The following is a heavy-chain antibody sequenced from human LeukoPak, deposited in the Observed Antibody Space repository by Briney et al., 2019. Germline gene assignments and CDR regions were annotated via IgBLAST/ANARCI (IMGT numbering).Heavy chain of an antibody. D-gene: IGHD5-12*01. Sequence: GGSLRLSCAVSGFTFSHYAMSWVRQAPGTGLEWVGSLTDSGDATYYADSAKGRLTISRDNSNSTLYLHISGLRDEDTAVCYCARGYSHNSGGWLDPWGQGTLVTVSS. CDR1: GFTFSHYA. CDR2: LTDSGDAT. J-gene: IGHJ5*02. CDR3: ARGYSHNSGGWLDP. V-gene: IGHV3-23*01.